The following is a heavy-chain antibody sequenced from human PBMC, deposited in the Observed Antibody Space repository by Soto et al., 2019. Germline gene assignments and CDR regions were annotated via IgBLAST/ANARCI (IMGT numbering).Heavy chain of an antibody. J-gene: IGHJ4*02. CDR2: IRSKAYGGTT. CDR1: GFTFGDYA. CDR3: TSVGPYYYDSSGYVAH. D-gene: IGHD3-22*01. Sequence: GGSLRLSCTASGFTFGDYAMSWFRQAPGKGLEWVGFIRSKAYGGTTEYAASVKGRFTISRDDSKSIAYLQMNSLKTEDTAVYYCTSVGPYYYDSSGYVAHWGQGTLVTVSS. V-gene: IGHV3-49*03.